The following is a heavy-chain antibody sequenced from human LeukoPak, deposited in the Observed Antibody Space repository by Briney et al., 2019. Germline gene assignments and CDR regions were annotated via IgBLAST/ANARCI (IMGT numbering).Heavy chain of an antibody. D-gene: IGHD4-17*01. CDR3: AKDPNTYGDYVLSGPYYMDV. V-gene: IGHV3-30*02. CDR2: IRYDGSNK. CDR1: GFTFSSYG. Sequence: PGGSLRLSCAASGFTFSSYGMHWVRQAPGKGLEWVAFIRYDGSNKYYADSVKGRFTISRDNSKNTLYLQMNSLRAEDTAVYYCAKDPNTYGDYVLSGPYYMDVWGKGTTVTISS. J-gene: IGHJ6*03.